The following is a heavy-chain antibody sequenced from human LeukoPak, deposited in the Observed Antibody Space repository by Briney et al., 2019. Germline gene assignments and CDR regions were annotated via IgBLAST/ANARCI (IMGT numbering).Heavy chain of an antibody. D-gene: IGHD6-13*01. CDR2: VSSDGSIK. J-gene: IGHJ4*02. Sequence: HPGGSLRLSCAASGFTFSSYGIHWVRQAPGKGLEWVAAVSSDGSIKYYADSVKGRFTISRDTSKNTVYLQMNSLGAEDTAFYYCARGYSSSWLGYFDYWGQGTLVTVSS. V-gene: IGHV3-30*03. CDR3: ARGYSSSWLGYFDY. CDR1: GFTFSSYG.